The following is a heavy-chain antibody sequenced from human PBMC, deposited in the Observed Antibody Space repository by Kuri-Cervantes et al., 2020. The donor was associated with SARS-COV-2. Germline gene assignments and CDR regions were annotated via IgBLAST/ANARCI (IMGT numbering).Heavy chain of an antibody. J-gene: IGHJ4*02. CDR3: ARVGYSSGRHDY. CDR1: GDSIRDYY. V-gene: IGHV4-59*12. Sequence: ESLKISCNVSGDSIRDYYWNWIRQSPGKGLEWIGYVYYSGITDYNPSLKSRVTISVDRSKNQFSLKLSSVTAADTAVYYCARVGYSSGRHDYWGQGTLVTVSS. D-gene: IGHD5-18*01. CDR2: VYYSGIT.